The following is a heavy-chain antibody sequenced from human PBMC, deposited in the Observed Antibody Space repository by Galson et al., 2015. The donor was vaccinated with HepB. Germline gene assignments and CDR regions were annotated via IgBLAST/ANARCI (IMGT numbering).Heavy chain of an antibody. CDR3: ASGYSSGWYNPKYYYYYGMDV. Sequence: SVKVSCKASGGTFSSYAISWVRQAPGQGLEWMGGIIPIFGTANYAQKFQGRVTITADESTSTAYMELSSLRSEDTAVYYRASGYSSGWYNPKYYYYYGMDVWGQGTTVTVSS. V-gene: IGHV1-69*13. J-gene: IGHJ6*02. CDR2: IIPIFGTA. CDR1: GGTFSSYA. D-gene: IGHD6-19*01.